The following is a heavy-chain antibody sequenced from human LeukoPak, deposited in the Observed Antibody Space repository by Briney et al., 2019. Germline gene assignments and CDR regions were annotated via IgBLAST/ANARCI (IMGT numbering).Heavy chain of an antibody. Sequence: SETLSLTCTVSGGSISSYYWRWMRQPPGQGLEGIGNIYCSGSTNYNHALKRRVTISVDTPNTKSSLNLSSVTDADTAVYYCASAFSSGWSPDSIRGLWFDYWGQGTLVTVSS. CDR3: ASAFSSGWSPDSIRGLWFDY. CDR1: GGSISSYY. CDR2: IYCSGST. V-gene: IGHV4-59*01. J-gene: IGHJ4*02. D-gene: IGHD6-19*01.